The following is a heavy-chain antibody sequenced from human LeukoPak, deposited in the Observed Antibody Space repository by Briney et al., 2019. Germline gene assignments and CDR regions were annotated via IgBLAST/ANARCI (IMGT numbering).Heavy chain of an antibody. CDR3: ARSYYYDSSAYSDY. V-gene: IGHV1-18*01. D-gene: IGHD3-22*01. CDR1: GYTFTSYG. J-gene: IGHJ4*02. CDR2: ISTYNGDT. Sequence: ASVKVSCKASGYTFTSYGINWVRQAPGQGLEWMGWISTYNGDTNYAQRLQGRVTITTDTSTSTAYMELRSLRSDDTAVYYCARSYYYDSSAYSDYWGQGTLVIVSS.